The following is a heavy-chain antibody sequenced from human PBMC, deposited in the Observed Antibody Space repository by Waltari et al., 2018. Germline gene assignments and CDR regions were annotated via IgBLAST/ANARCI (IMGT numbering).Heavy chain of an antibody. CDR3: ARAPAYDYVWGSYPDY. D-gene: IGHD3-16*02. CDR1: GFTFSSYG. CDR2: IWYDGSNK. J-gene: IGHJ4*02. V-gene: IGHV3-33*01. Sequence: QPGRSLRLSCAASGFTFSSYGMHWVRQAPGKGLEWVAVIWYDGSNKYYADSVKGRFTISRDNSKNTLYLQMNSLRAEDTAVYYCARAPAYDYVWGSYPDYWGQGTLVTVSS.